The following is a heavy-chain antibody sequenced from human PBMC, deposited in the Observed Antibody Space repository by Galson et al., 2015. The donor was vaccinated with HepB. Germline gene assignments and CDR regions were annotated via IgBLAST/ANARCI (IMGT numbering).Heavy chain of an antibody. Sequence: SLRLSCAASGFTFEDYAMHWVRQIPGKGLEWLSLISWDIVSTYYSDSVKGRFTISRDNSKNSLYLQMNSLRAEDTALYYCAKDIRGDVSTAGGPCFHYLGQGTLVTVSS. J-gene: IGHJ4*02. CDR3: AKDIRGDVSTAGGPCFHY. V-gene: IGHV3-43D*03. CDR1: GFTFEDYA. D-gene: IGHD5-24*01. CDR2: ISWDIVST.